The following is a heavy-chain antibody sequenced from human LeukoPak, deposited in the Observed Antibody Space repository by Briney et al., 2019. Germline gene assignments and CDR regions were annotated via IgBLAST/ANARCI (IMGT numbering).Heavy chain of an antibody. CDR2: IETGGAST. CDR1: GFTFSSYG. Sequence: GGSLRLSCAASGFTFSSYGMSWVRQAPGKGLEWVSAIETGGASTYYADSVKGRFSISRDNSKNTLYLQMNSLRAEDTAVYYCARGIVAAGRLNWFDPWGQGTLVTVSS. J-gene: IGHJ5*02. CDR3: ARGIVAAGRLNWFDP. V-gene: IGHV3-23*05. D-gene: IGHD6-13*01.